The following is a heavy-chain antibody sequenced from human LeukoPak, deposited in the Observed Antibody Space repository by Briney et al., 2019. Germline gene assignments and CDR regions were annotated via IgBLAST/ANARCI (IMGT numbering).Heavy chain of an antibody. CDR2: ISSSGSTR. D-gene: IGHD4-11*01. Sequence: GGSLRLSCAASEFTFSDYYMSWIRQAPGKGLEWVSDISSSGSTRYYADSVKGRFTISRDNAKNSLYLQMNSLRAEDTAVYYCARVPPTYSNYMDVWGKGTTVTVSS. J-gene: IGHJ6*03. CDR1: EFTFSDYY. V-gene: IGHV3-11*01. CDR3: ARVPPTYSNYMDV.